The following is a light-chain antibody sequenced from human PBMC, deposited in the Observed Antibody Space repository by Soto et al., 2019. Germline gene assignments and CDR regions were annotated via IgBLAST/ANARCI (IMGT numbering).Light chain of an antibody. V-gene: IGKV1-9*01. Sequence: DIQLTQSPSFLSASVGDRVTITCRASQDIGSYLAWYQQKPGKAPKLLIYATSTLESGVPSRFSGGGSGTEFTLTINSLQPEDFATYYCQQPNSYPRTFGGGTKVEI. CDR3: QQPNSYPRT. J-gene: IGKJ4*01. CDR2: ATS. CDR1: QDIGSY.